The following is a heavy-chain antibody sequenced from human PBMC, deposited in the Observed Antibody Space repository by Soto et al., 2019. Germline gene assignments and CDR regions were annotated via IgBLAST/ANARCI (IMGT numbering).Heavy chain of an antibody. Sequence: VQLVQSGAEVKKPGASVKVSCKASGYTFTSYTITWVRQAPGQGLEWMGWINPYNSNTNYAQKFQDRVTMTTDTSTSTAYMELRSLRSDDTAVYYCARVDAYNQPNFGYWGQGTLVTVSS. D-gene: IGHD1-1*01. J-gene: IGHJ4*02. CDR3: ARVDAYNQPNFGY. V-gene: IGHV1-18*01. CDR2: INPYNSNT. CDR1: GYTFTSYT.